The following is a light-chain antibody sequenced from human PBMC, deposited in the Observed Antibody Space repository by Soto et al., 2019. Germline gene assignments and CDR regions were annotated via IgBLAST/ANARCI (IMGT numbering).Light chain of an antibody. V-gene: IGKV3-20*01. CDR2: GAS. Sequence: DILSSLYPGPLSLSQGKRATLSCRAAQHVTNNYLAWYQQKPGQAPRLLIDGASSRPPGVPDRFSGTGSGTDFALTVSRLEPEDFATFYCQQYGNSPITFGQGTRLEIK. CDR1: QHVTNNY. CDR3: QQYGNSPIT. J-gene: IGKJ5*01.